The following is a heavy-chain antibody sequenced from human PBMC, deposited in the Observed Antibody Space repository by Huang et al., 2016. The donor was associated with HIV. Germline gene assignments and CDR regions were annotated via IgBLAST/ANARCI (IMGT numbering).Heavy chain of an antibody. CDR1: GFPFKNHA. CDR2: ISNDGSNN. Sequence: QVQLVESGGGVVQPGRSLRLSCAASGFPFKNHAMPWVRQAPGKGLDWVAVISNDGSNNYYADAVKGRFTISRDSSKSTLFLHMTSLRTEDTAVYYCARAKDTWDAYDIWGQGTMVIVSS. J-gene: IGHJ3*02. V-gene: IGHV3-30-3*01. CDR3: ARAKDTWDAYDI. D-gene: IGHD5-18*01.